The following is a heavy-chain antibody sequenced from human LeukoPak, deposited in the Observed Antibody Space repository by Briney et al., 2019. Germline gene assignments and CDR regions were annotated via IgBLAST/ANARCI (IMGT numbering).Heavy chain of an antibody. CDR2: ISYDGSNM. D-gene: IGHD2/OR15-2a*01. CDR3: AREGPRGNSQFDY. Sequence: PGGSLRLSCEASGFSFSSYGMHWVRQAPGKGLEWVAIISYDGSNMYYVDSVKGRLTISRDNSKNTLYLQMNSLRAEDTAVYYCAREGPRGNSQFDYWGQGTLVTVSS. V-gene: IGHV3-30*03. J-gene: IGHJ4*02. CDR1: GFSFSSYG.